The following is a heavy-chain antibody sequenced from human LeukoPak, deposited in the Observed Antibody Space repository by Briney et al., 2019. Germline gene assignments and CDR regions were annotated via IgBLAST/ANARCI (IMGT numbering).Heavy chain of an antibody. V-gene: IGHV3-30*18. CDR1: GFTFSSYG. D-gene: IGHD6-13*01. CDR2: ISYDGSNK. J-gene: IGHJ4*02. Sequence: GGSLRLSCAASGFTFSSYGMHWVRQAPGKGLEWVAVISYDGSNKYYADSVKGRFTISRDNSKNTLYLQMNSLRAEDTAVYYCAKDAAGEYFDYWGQGTLVTVSS. CDR3: AKDAAGEYFDY.